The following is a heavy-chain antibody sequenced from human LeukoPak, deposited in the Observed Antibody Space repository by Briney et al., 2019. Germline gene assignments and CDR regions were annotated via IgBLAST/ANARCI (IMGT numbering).Heavy chain of an antibody. Sequence: ASETLSLTCTVSGGSISSSSYYWGWIRQPPGKGLEWIGSIYYSGSTYYNPSVKSRVTISVDTSKNQFSLKLSSVTAADTAVYYCARYSSLSYYYYYMDVWGKGTTVTVSS. J-gene: IGHJ6*03. D-gene: IGHD6-13*01. CDR2: IYYSGST. CDR3: ARYSSLSYYYYYMDV. V-gene: IGHV4-39*07. CDR1: GGSISSSSYY.